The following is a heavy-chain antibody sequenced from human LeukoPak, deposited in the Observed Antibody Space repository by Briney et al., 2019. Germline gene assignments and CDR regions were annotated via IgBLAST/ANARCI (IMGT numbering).Heavy chain of an antibody. CDR3: AIWNESGTRRIAVAGPPGEYFDY. J-gene: IGHJ4*02. Sequence: GESRKISCKGSGYSFTSYWIGWVRQMPGKGLEWMGIIYPGDSDTRYSPSFQGQVTISADKSISTAYLQWSSLKASDTAMYYCAIWNESGTRRIAVAGPPGEYFDYWGQGTLVTVSS. CDR1: GYSFTSYW. V-gene: IGHV5-51*01. D-gene: IGHD6-19*01. CDR2: IYPGDSDT.